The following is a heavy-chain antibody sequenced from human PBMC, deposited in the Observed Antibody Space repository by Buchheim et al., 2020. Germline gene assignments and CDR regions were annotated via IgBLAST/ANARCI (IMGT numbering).Heavy chain of an antibody. D-gene: IGHD6-13*01. CDR3: ARSLHVFRAAAGPLDF. CDR2: VYYSGSA. Sequence: QLQLQESGPGLMKPSETLSLTCTVSGGSINSGNYYWAWIRQPPGKGLEWIGSVYYSGSASYNPSLKSRVAISVDTSKNQFSLKLRSVTAADTAFYYCARSLHVFRAAAGPLDFWGQGTL. V-gene: IGHV4-39*07. CDR1: GGSINSGNYY. J-gene: IGHJ4*02.